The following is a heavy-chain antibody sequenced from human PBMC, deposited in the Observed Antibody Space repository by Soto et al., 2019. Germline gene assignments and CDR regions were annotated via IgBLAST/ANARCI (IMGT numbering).Heavy chain of an antibody. Sequence: GGSLRLSCAASGFTFSSYAMHWVRQAPGKGLEWVAVISYDGSNKYYADSVKGRFTISRDNSKNTLYLQMNSLRAEDTAVYYCAREKVKGHRSITIFGVVIIRSMDVWGQGTTVIVSS. D-gene: IGHD3-3*01. CDR3: AREKVKGHRSITIFGVVIIRSMDV. J-gene: IGHJ6*02. CDR1: GFTFSSYA. CDR2: ISYDGSNK. V-gene: IGHV3-30-3*01.